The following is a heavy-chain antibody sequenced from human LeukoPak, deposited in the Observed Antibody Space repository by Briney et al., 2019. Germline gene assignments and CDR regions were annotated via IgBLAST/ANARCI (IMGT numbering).Heavy chain of an antibody. D-gene: IGHD1-1*01. J-gene: IGHJ4*02. CDR2: ISGSSITI. V-gene: IGHV3-48*01. CDR1: GFSFSSYS. Sequence: GGSLRLSCAASGFSFSSYSMNWVRQAPGKGLEWVSYISGSSITIYYADSVKGRFTISRDNAKNSLSLQMNSLRAEDTAVYYCARDYWNPHDPEYYFDYWGQGTLVTVSS. CDR3: ARDYWNPHDPEYYFDY.